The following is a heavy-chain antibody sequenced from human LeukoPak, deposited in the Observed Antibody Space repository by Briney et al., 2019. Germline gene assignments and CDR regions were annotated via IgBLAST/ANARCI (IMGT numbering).Heavy chain of an antibody. V-gene: IGHV4-38-2*02. CDR2: MYYSGST. Sequence: SETLSLTWTASDYSISSGYYWGWIRQPPGKGLEWIGSMYYSGSTYYNPSLKGRVRVSIDTSKNPISLKVTSVTAADTAVYYCAREEGGHHRLFEYWGQGTLVTVSS. D-gene: IGHD2-15*01. CDR3: AREEGGHHRLFEY. CDR1: DYSISSGYY. J-gene: IGHJ4*02.